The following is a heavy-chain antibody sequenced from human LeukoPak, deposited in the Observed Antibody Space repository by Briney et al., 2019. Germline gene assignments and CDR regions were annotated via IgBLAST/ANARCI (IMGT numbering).Heavy chain of an antibody. J-gene: IGHJ3*02. CDR1: GFTFSSSA. D-gene: IGHD2-15*01. CDR3: AKDSTYCSGGSCYLPDTFDI. Sequence: GGSLRLSCAASGFTFSSSAMSWVRQAPGKGLEWVSAISGSGGSTYYADSVKGRFTISRDNSKNTLYLQINSLRAEDTAVYYCAKDSTYCSGGSCYLPDTFDIWGQGTMVTVSS. CDR2: ISGSGGST. V-gene: IGHV3-23*01.